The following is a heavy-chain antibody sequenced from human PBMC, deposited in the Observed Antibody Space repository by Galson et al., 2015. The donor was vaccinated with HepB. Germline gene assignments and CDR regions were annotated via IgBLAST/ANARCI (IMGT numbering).Heavy chain of an antibody. CDR3: ASQTYYYDSSGYSQYYFDY. CDR2: TRYDGSNK. J-gene: IGHJ4*02. Sequence: SLRLSCAASGFSFSTYVIHWVRQAPGKGLEWVAFTRYDGSNKYYADSVKGRFTISRDNSKNTLYLQMNSLRAEDTAVYYCASQTYYYDSSGYSQYYFDYWGQGTLVTVSS. D-gene: IGHD3-22*01. V-gene: IGHV3-30*02. CDR1: GFSFSTYV.